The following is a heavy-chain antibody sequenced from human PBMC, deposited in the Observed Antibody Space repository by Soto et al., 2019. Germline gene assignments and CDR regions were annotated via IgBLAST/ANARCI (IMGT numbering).Heavy chain of an antibody. CDR3: ARDADYYYGSSGSPFDY. CDR2: INAGNGNT. Sequence: GASVKVSCKASGYTFTSYAMHWVRQAPGQRLEWMGWINAGNGNTKYSQKFQGRVTITRDTSASTAYMELSSLRSEDTAVYYCARDADYYYGSSGSPFDYWGQGTLVTVSS. V-gene: IGHV1-3*01. J-gene: IGHJ4*02. D-gene: IGHD3-22*01. CDR1: GYTFTSYA.